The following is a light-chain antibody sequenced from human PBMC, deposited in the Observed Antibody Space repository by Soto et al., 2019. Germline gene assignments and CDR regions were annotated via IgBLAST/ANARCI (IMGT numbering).Light chain of an antibody. V-gene: IGKV1-5*03. CDR2: KAS. CDR1: QSISSW. J-gene: IGKJ1*01. Sequence: DIQMTQSPSTLSASVGDRVTITCWASQSISSWLAWYQQKPRKAPKLLIYKASSLESGVPSRFSGSGSGTEFTLTISSLQPDDFATYYCQQYNSYRTFGQGTKVDIK. CDR3: QQYNSYRT.